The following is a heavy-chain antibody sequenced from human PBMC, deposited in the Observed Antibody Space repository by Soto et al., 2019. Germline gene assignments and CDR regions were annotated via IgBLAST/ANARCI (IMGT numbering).Heavy chain of an antibody. CDR3: ANTWFGEAHAPNDY. CDR2: ISYDGSNK. Sequence: TVGSLRLSCAASGFTFSSYGMHWVRQAPGKGLEWVAVISYDGSNKYYADSVKGRFTISRDNSKNTLYLQMNSLRAEDTAVYYCANTWFGEAHAPNDYWGQGTLVTVSS. CDR1: GFTFSSYG. J-gene: IGHJ4*02. D-gene: IGHD3-10*01. V-gene: IGHV3-30*18.